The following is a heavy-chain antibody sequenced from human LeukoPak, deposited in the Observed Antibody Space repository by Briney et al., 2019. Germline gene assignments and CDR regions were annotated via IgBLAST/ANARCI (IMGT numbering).Heavy chain of an antibody. Sequence: KSSETLSLTCTVSGGSISSYYWGWIRQPPGKGLEWIGSIYYSGSTYYNPSLKGRVTISVDTSKNQFSLKLSSVTAADTAVYYCARDRPGGSGYYYESAFDIWGQGTMVTVSS. CDR2: IYYSGST. CDR3: ARDRPGGSGYYYESAFDI. V-gene: IGHV4-39*07. CDR1: GGSISSYY. D-gene: IGHD3-22*01. J-gene: IGHJ3*02.